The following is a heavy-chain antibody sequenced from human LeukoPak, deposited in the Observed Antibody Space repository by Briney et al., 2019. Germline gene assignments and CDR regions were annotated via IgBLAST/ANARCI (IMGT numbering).Heavy chain of an antibody. V-gene: IGHV3-7*03. CDR1: GFTFSTYW. CDR3: ARAITSTEGY. Sequence: GGSLRLSCAASGFTFSTYWMTWVRQAPGKGLERVASINEYGSKKSYVDSVKGRFTLSRDNAQKSLYLEMNSLRAEDTAVYYCARAITSTEGYWGQGTLVTVSS. CDR2: INEYGSKK. J-gene: IGHJ4*02.